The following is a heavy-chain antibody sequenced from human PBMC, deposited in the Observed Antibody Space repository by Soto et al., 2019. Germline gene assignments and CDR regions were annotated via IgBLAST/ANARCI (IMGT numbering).Heavy chain of an antibody. V-gene: IGHV3-48*01. J-gene: IGHJ4*02. CDR3: ASQSSEWLLFAS. CDR1: GSTFSSYD. D-gene: IGHD5-12*01. CDR2: ISSSSSTI. Sequence: GSLRLSCAASGSTFSSYDIHWVRQAPGKGLEWVSYISSSSSTIYYADSVKGRFTISRDNAKNSLYLQMNSLRAEDTAVYYCASQSSEWLLFASWGQGTLVTVSS.